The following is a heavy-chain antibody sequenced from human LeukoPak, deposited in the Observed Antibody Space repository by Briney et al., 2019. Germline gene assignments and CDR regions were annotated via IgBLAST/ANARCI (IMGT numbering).Heavy chain of an antibody. CDR1: GGSISSYY. CDR2: IYYSGST. CDR3: ARGSEDTAMAYYYYYYMDV. V-gene: IGHV4-59*01. Sequence: SETLSLTCTVSGGSISSYYWSWIRQPPGKGLEWIGYIYYSGSTNYNPSLKSRVTISVDTSKNQFSLKLSSVTAADTAVYYCARGSEDTAMAYYYYYYMDVWGKGTTVTVSS. D-gene: IGHD5-18*01. J-gene: IGHJ6*03.